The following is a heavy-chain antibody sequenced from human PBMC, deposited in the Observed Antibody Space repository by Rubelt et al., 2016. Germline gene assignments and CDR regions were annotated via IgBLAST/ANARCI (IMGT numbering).Heavy chain of an antibody. D-gene: IGHD6-13*01. Sequence: WVANINQDGSEKYYVDSVKGRFTISRANAKNSLYLQMNSLRVEDTAVYYCARDIGAAGALEIWGQGTMVIVSS. J-gene: IGHJ3*02. CDR2: INQDGSEK. CDR3: ARDIGAAGALEI. V-gene: IGHV3-7*04.